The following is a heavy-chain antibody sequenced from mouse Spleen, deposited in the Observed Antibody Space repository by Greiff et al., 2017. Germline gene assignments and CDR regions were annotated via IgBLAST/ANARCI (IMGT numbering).Heavy chain of an antibody. CDR1: GYSFTGYY. V-gene: IGHV1-42*01. J-gene: IGHJ4*01. CDR2: INPSTGGT. Sequence: VQLQQSGPELVKPGASVKISCKASGYSFTGYYMNWVKQSPEKSLEWIGEINPSTGGTTYNQKFKAKATLTVDKSSSTAYMQLKSLTSEDSAVYYCARPFITTVVATDYYAMDYWGQGTSGTVSS. CDR3: ARPFITTVVATDYYAMDY. D-gene: IGHD1-1*01.